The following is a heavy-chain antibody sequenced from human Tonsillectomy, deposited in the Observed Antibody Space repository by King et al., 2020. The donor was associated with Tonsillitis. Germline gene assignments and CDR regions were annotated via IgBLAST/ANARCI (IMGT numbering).Heavy chain of an antibody. CDR3: AKDSGSVSSNYFDF. CDR2: ISGSGGST. Sequence: VQLVESGGGLVQPGGSLRLSCAASGFTFSRHAMSWVRQAPGKGLEWVSAISGSGGSTYYADSVKGRFTISRDNSKNTLYLQMNSLRDEDTAIYYCAKDSGSVSSNYFDFWGQGTLVTVSS. D-gene: IGHD3-10*01. J-gene: IGHJ4*02. CDR1: GFTFSRHA. V-gene: IGHV3-23*04.